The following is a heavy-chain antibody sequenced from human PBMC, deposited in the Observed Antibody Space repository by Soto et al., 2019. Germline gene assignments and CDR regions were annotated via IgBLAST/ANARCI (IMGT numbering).Heavy chain of an antibody. V-gene: IGHV1-69*01. D-gene: IGHD6-13*01. J-gene: IGHJ6*02. CDR2: IIPFFQTP. Sequence: QVQLVQSGAEVKKPGSSVKVSSKASGGTFSKYAISWVRQAPGQGLEWMGGIIPFFQTPNYAQKYQGRVTITADESTTTAYMEMRSLRSEDTAVYYCARSRAAAPPRVGMDVWGQGTTVTVSS. CDR1: GGTFSKYA. CDR3: ARSRAAAPPRVGMDV.